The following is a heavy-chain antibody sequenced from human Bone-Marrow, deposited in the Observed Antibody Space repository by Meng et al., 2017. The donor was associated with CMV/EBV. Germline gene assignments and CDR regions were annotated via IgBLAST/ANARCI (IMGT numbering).Heavy chain of an antibody. J-gene: IGHJ4*02. V-gene: IGHV1-8*02. CDR3: ARGAGIAAPN. CDR1: GGTFSSYA. CDR2: MNPNSGNT. D-gene: IGHD6-13*01. Sequence: KVSCKASGGTFSSYAISWVRQATGQGLEWMGWMNPNSGNTGYAQKFQGRVTMTRNTSISTAYMELSSLRSEDTAVYYCARGAGIAAPNWGQGTLVTVSS.